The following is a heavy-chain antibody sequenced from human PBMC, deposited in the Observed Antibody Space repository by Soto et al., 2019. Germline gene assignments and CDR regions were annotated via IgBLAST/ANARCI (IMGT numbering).Heavy chain of an antibody. CDR2: IDPSGSYT. J-gene: IGHJ6*02. CDR1: GYSCTSYW. Sequence: GESLKISCKGSGYSCTSYWISWVRQMPGKGLEWMGRIDPSGSYTNYSPSFQGHVTISADKSISTAYLQWSSLKASDTAMYYCAGMYYDSSGQYGMDVWGQGTTVTVSS. D-gene: IGHD3-22*01. CDR3: AGMYYDSSGQYGMDV. V-gene: IGHV5-10-1*01.